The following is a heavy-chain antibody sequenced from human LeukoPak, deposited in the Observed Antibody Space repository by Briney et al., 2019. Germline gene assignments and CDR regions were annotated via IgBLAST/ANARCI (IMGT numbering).Heavy chain of an antibody. CDR2: INPSGGST. CDR3: ARGGMGIQLWSFDY. V-gene: IGHV1-46*01. D-gene: IGHD5-18*01. Sequence: GASVKVSCKASGYTFTTYYMHWVRQAPGHGLEWMGIINPSGGSTRYAQQFQGRITLTRDTSTSAVYMELSSLTSDDTAVYYCARGGMGIQLWSFDYWGRRTLVTVSS. CDR1: GYTFTTYY. J-gene: IGHJ4*02.